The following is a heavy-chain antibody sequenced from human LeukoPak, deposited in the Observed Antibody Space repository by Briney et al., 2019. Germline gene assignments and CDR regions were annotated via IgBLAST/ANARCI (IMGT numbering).Heavy chain of an antibody. Sequence: GGSLRLSCAASGFTLSSYAMNWVRQAPGKGLEWVSGITGSSDKTFYADSVKGRFAISRDSSKNTMYLQMNSLRGEDSAVYYCAKDLSSSWQIDYWGQGTLVTVSS. J-gene: IGHJ4*02. V-gene: IGHV3-23*01. D-gene: IGHD6-13*01. CDR3: AKDLSSSWQIDY. CDR2: ITGSSDKT. CDR1: GFTLSSYA.